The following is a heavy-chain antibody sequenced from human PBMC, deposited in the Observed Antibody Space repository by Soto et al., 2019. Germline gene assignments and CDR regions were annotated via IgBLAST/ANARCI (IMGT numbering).Heavy chain of an antibody. Sequence: GGSLRLSCAASGFTLSSYGMHWVRQAPGKGLEWVAVISYDGSNKYYADSVKGRFTISRDNSKNTLYLQMNSLRAEDTAVYYCAKDLGGAAAGAYYYYYYGMDVWGQGTTVTVSS. V-gene: IGHV3-30*18. J-gene: IGHJ6*02. D-gene: IGHD6-13*01. CDR2: ISYDGSNK. CDR1: GFTLSSYG. CDR3: AKDLGGAAAGAYYYYYYGMDV.